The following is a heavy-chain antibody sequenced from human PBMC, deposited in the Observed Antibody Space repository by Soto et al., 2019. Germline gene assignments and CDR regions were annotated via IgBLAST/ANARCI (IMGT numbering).Heavy chain of an antibody. CDR3: ARVAGVLNWFDP. CDR2: IIPILGIA. Sequence: SVKVSCKASGGTFSSYTISWVRQAPGQGLEWMGRIIPILGIANYAQKFQGRVTITADKSTSTAYMELSSLRSEDTAVYYCARVAGVLNWFDPWGQGTLVTVSS. V-gene: IGHV1-69*02. D-gene: IGHD6-19*01. CDR1: GGTFSSYT. J-gene: IGHJ5*02.